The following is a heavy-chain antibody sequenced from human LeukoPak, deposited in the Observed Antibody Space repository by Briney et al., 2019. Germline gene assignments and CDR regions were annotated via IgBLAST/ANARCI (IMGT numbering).Heavy chain of an antibody. CDR2: ISSIGATI. CDR3: ARVYYTSHEDAFDI. J-gene: IGHJ3*02. Sequence: QPGGSLRLSCAASGFTSSDYSMNWVRQATGKGLEWVSYISSIGATIYYADSVKGRFTISRDNAKNTLYLQMNSLRAEDTAVYYCARVYYTSHEDAFDIWGQGTMVTVSS. CDR1: GFTSSDYS. V-gene: IGHV3-48*03. D-gene: IGHD3-22*01.